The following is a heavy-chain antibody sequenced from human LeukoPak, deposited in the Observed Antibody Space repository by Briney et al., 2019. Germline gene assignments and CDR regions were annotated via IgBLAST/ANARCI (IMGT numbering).Heavy chain of an antibody. CDR2: IKQDGSEK. D-gene: IGHD3-9*01. CDR3: ARETRYLTY. V-gene: IGHV3-7*01. J-gene: IGHJ4*02. Sequence: PGGSLRLSCAASGFTVSSSYMSWVRQAPGKGLEWVANIKQDGSEKYYVGSVKGRFTISRDNAKNSLYLQMNSLRAEDTAVYYCARETRYLTYWGQGTLVTVSS. CDR1: GFTVSSSY.